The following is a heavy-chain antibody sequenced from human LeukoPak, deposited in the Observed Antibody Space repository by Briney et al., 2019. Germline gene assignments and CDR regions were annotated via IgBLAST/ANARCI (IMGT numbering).Heavy chain of an antibody. J-gene: IGHJ3*02. V-gene: IGHV3-53*01. CDR2: IYSGGST. Sequence: PGGSLRLSCAASGFTVGSNYMSWVRQAPGKGLEWVSVIYSGGSTYYADSVKGRFTISRDNSKNTLYLQMNSLRAEDTAVYYCARDAPERRNAFDIWGQGTMVTASS. CDR1: GFTVGSNY. D-gene: IGHD1-1*01. CDR3: ARDAPERRNAFDI.